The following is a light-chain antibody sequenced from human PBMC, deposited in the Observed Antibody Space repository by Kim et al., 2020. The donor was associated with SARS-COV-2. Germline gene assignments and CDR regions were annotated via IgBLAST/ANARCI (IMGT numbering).Light chain of an antibody. J-gene: IGKJ1*01. CDR1: QNIDNF. CDR2: AAS. Sequence: ASVGDRVTVTCRASQNIDNFLNWYQQRPGKAPNLLIYAASSLQSGVPSRFSGSGSGTDFTLTIGSLQPEDFATYYCQQSYSTPRTFGQGTKVDIK. V-gene: IGKV1-39*01. CDR3: QQSYSTPRT.